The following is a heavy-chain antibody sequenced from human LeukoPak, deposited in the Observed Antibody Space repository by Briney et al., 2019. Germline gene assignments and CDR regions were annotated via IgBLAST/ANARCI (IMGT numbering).Heavy chain of an antibody. CDR2: IYYSGST. V-gene: IGHV4-39*01. CDR3: ARQPNYYDSSGQFDY. D-gene: IGHD3-22*01. CDR1: GGSISSSSYY. Sequence: PSETLSLTCTVSGGSISSSSYYWGWIRQPPGKGLEWIGSIYYSGSTYYNPSLKSRVTISVDTSKNQFSLKLSSVTAADTAVYYCARQPNYYDSSGQFDYWGQGALVTVSS. J-gene: IGHJ4*02.